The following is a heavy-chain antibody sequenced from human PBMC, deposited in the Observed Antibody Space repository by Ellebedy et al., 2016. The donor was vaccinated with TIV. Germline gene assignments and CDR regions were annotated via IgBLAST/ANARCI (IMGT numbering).Heavy chain of an antibody. Sequence: GESLKISCVVSGFTFSTYAMRWFRQAPGKGLEWVAVLSFDGSSEFYADSVKGRFTISRDNSMTTLYLEMNSLRAEDTAVYYCARDLDKSSGWYGGAAYWGQGTLVTVSS. CDR3: ARDLDKSSGWYGGAAY. V-gene: IGHV3-30-3*01. CDR2: LSFDGSSE. D-gene: IGHD6-19*01. CDR1: GFTFSTYA. J-gene: IGHJ4*02.